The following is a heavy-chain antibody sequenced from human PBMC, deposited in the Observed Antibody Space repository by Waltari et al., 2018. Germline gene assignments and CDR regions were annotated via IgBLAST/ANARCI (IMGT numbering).Heavy chain of an antibody. Sequence: QVQLVQSGAEVKKPGASVKVSCKASGYTFTSYYMHWVRQAPGQGLEWMGIINPSGGSTSYAQKFHGRVTMTRDTSTSTVYMELSSLRSEDTAVYYCARDFSRDATMIGKGAYGMDVWGQGTTVTVSS. J-gene: IGHJ6*02. CDR2: INPSGGST. V-gene: IGHV1-46*01. CDR1: GYTFTSYY. CDR3: ARDFSRDATMIGKGAYGMDV. D-gene: IGHD3-22*01.